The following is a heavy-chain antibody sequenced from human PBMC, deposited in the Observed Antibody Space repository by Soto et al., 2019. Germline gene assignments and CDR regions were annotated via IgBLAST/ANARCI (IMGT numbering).Heavy chain of an antibody. CDR2: ITGGGFTT. CDR1: GFTFISYE. CDR3: ARVSAAYGMDV. V-gene: IGHV3-48*03. D-gene: IGHD2-2*01. Sequence: VQLVESGGDLAQPGGSLRLSCAASGFTFISYEMSWVRQAPGKGLEWVSYITGGGFTTNYADSVRGRFTISRDNAKNSLYLQMNSLRAEDTAVYYCARVSAAYGMDVWGQGTTVTVSS. J-gene: IGHJ6*02.